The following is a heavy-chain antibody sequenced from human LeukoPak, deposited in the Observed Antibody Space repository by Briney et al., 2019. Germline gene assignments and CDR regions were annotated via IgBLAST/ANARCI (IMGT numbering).Heavy chain of an antibody. CDR3: ARLTRYYYGMDV. CDR1: GYSFTSYD. D-gene: IGHD4/OR15-4a*01. CDR2: MNPNSGNT. J-gene: IGHJ6*02. Sequence: ASVKVSCKASGYSFTSYDINWVRQAKGQRPEWMGWMNPNSGNTGYAQKFQGRVTMTRNTSINTAYMELSSLTSEDTAVYFCARLTRYYYGMDVWGQGAMVTVSS. V-gene: IGHV1-8*01.